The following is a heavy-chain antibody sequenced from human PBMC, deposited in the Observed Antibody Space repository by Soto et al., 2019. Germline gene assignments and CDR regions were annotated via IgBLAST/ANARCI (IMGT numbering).Heavy chain of an antibody. D-gene: IGHD2-2*01. CDR1: GYTFTSYD. CDR2: MNPNSGNT. J-gene: IGHJ5*02. V-gene: IGHV1-8*01. CDR3: ARKYCLSTSCYAEGRAIHL. Sequence: QVQLVQSGAEVKKPGASVKVSCKASGYTFTSYDINWVRQATGQGLEWMGWMNPNSGNTGYAQKFQGRVTMTRNTSLSTAYMELSSLRSYDTAVYYCARKYCLSTSCYAEGRAIHLWGQGTLVPVSS.